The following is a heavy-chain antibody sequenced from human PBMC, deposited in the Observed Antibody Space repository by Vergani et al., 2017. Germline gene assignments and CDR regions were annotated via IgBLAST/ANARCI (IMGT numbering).Heavy chain of an antibody. CDR2: ILGSGTA. CDR3: ARGSRAAGYSGPDS. CDR1: GYSIRNGYY. V-gene: IGHV4-38-2*01. D-gene: IGHD6-13*01. Sequence: QLQLQESGSGLVKPSETLSLTCAVSGYSIRNGYYWGWIRQPPGKGLEWIGDILGSGTANYNPSFQGRVSMSVATSKNQFSLTLSSVNATDTAVYYCARGSRAAGYSGPDSWGQGTRVTVSS. J-gene: IGHJ4*02.